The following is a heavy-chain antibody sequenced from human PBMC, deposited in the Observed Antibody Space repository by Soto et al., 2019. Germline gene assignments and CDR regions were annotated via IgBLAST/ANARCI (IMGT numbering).Heavy chain of an antibody. Sequence: QVQLQESGPGLVNPSQTLSLTCTVSGGSISSGGYYWSWIRQHPGKGLEWIGYIYYSGSTYYNPSLKSRVTISVDTSKNQFSLKLSSVTAADTAVYYCARNLWFGELSPSGWFDPWGQGTLVTVSS. V-gene: IGHV4-31*03. J-gene: IGHJ5*02. CDR3: ARNLWFGELSPSGWFDP. CDR2: IYYSGST. D-gene: IGHD3-10*01. CDR1: GGSISSGGYY.